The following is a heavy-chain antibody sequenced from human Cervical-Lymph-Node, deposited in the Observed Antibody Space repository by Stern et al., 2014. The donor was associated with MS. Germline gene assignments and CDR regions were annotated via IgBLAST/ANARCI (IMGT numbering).Heavy chain of an antibody. CDR3: ARDIEINAMDV. V-gene: IGHV1-69*01. J-gene: IGHJ6*02. D-gene: IGHD5-24*01. CDR1: RDIFRSFG. CDR2: IIPSFGTS. Sequence: QVQLVESGAEVKKPGSSVKVACKASRDIFRSFGITWVRQAPGQGLAWIGGIIPSFGTSNNAEKFEGRVAITADESTTTAYLELTSLTSEDTAVYYCARDIEINAMDVWGQGTTVIVSS.